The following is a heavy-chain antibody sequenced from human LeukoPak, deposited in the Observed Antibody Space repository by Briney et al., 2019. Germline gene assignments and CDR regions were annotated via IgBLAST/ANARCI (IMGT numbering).Heavy chain of an antibody. CDR3: AREPGQLDY. Sequence: SETLSLTCTVSGDSISSGSYYWSWIRQPAGRGLEWIGRIYTTGSTNYNPSLKSRVTISVDTSKNQFSLKLSSVTAADTAVYYCAREPGQLDYWSQGTLVTVSS. CDR2: IYTTGST. V-gene: IGHV4-61*02. J-gene: IGHJ4*02. D-gene: IGHD1-1*01. CDR1: GDSISSGSYY.